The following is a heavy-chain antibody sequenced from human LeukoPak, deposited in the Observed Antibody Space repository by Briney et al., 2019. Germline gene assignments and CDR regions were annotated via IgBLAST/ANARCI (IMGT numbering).Heavy chain of an antibody. CDR2: TYYTGNT. CDR3: VRSGGYCTSATCHVESFDL. CDR1: GGSTSSNYF. J-gene: IGHJ2*01. Sequence: KPSETLSLTCTVSGGSTSSNYFWGCIRQPPGKDLEWIGSTYYTGNTYYNPSLKSPVPISADMSNNQFYLNLSSVIAADTAVYYCVRSGGYCTSATCHVESFDLWGRGTLVSISS. V-gene: IGHV4-39*01. D-gene: IGHD2-2*01.